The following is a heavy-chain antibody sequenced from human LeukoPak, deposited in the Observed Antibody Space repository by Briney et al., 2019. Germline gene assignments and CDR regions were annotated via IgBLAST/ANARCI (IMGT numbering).Heavy chain of an antibody. V-gene: IGHV3-74*01. CDR2: INNDGSTT. CDR3: GGRHGDYVGSFEY. CDR1: GFTSNRNWMYW. J-gene: IGHJ4*02. Sequence: GGSLRLSCAASGFTSNRNWMYWMHWVRQAPGKGLVWVSRINNDGSTTYYADSVKGRFTISRDNAKNTGYLQMNSLRDEDTAVYYCGGRHGDYVGSFEYWGQGTLVTVSS. D-gene: IGHD4-17*01.